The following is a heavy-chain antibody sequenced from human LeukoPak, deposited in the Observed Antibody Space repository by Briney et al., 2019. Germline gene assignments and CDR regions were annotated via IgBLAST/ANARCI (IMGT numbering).Heavy chain of an antibody. V-gene: IGHV1-69*01. D-gene: IGHD5-18*01. CDR2: IIPIFGTA. J-gene: IGHJ6*03. CDR1: GGTFSSYA. Sequence: ASVKVSCKASGGTFSSYAISWVRQAPGQGLEWRGGIIPIFGTANYAQKFQGRVTITADESTSTAYMELSSLRSEDTAVYYCARVDTAMAGYYYYYMDVWGKGTTVTVSS. CDR3: ARVDTAMAGYYYYYMDV.